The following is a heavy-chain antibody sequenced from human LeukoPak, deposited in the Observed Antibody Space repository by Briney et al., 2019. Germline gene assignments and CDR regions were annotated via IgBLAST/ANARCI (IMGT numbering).Heavy chain of an antibody. CDR1: GFTFSSYS. CDR3: ARLYDILTGYLLYPLDY. D-gene: IGHD3-9*01. CDR2: ISSSSSYI. J-gene: IGHJ4*02. V-gene: IGHV3-21*01. Sequence: PGGSLRLSCAASGFTFSSYSMNWVRQAPGKGLEWVSSISSSSSYIYYADSVKGRFTISRDSAKNSLYLQMNSLRAEDTAVYYCARLYDILTGYLLYPLDYWGQGTLVTVSS.